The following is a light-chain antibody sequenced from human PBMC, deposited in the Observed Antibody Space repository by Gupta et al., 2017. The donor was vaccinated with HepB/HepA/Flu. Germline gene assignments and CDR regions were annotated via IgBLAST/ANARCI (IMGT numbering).Light chain of an antibody. CDR1: RSNIGNNF. J-gene: IGLJ2*01. CDR2: DNH. CDR3: GTWDTSLSGGGYV. V-gene: IGLV1-51*01. Sequence: QSVLTQPPSVSAAPGQKVTISCSGSRSNIGNNFVSWYQQLPGTAPKLLIYDNHKRPSGIPDRFSGSKSDTSATLGITGLQTGDEADYYCGTWDTSLSGGGYVFGGGTRLTVL.